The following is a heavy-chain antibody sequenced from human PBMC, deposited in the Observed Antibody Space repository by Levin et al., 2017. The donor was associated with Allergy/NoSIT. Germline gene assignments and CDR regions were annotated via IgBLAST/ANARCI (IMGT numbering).Heavy chain of an antibody. V-gene: IGHV3-30-3*01. CDR1: GFTFSSYA. J-gene: IGHJ4*02. D-gene: IGHD3-22*01. CDR2: ISYDGSNK. CDR3: ARDTYYYDSSGYLDY. Sequence: SCAASGFTFSSYAMHWVRQAPGKGLESVAVISYDGSNKYYADSVKGRFTISRDNSKNTLYLQMNSLRAEDTAVYYCARDTYYYDSSGYLDYWGQGTLVTVSS.